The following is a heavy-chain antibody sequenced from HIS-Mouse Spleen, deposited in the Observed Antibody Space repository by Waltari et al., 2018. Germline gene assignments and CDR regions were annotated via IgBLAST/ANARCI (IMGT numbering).Heavy chain of an antibody. J-gene: IGHJ4*02. CDR3: AKGHIVVVVAATFFDY. Sequence: KGRFTISRDNSKNTLYLQMNSLRAEDTAVYYCAKGHIVVVVAATFFDYWGQGTLVTVSS. D-gene: IGHD2-15*01. V-gene: IGHV3-30*02.